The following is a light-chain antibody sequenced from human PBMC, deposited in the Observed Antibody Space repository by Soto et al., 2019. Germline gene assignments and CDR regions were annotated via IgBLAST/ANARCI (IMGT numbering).Light chain of an antibody. CDR2: RNN. J-gene: IGLJ3*02. V-gene: IGLV1-47*01. CDR1: SSNIGRND. Sequence: QSVLTQPPSASGTPGQRVTISCCGSSSNIGRNDVYWYQQLPGTAPKIIIYRNNQRPSGVPDRFSGAKSGTSASLAISGLRSEDEADYYCAAWDDSLVFGGGTKVTVL. CDR3: AAWDDSLV.